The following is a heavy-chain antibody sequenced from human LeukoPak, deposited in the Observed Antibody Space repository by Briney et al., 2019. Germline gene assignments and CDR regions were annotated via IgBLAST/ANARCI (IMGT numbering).Heavy chain of an antibody. J-gene: IGHJ4*02. V-gene: IGHV3-30*18. Sequence: AGGSLRLSCAASGFTFSSYGMHWVRQAPGKGLEWVAVISYDGSNKYYADSVKGRFTISRDNSKNTLYLQMNSLRAEDTAVYYCAKPPPRGGYFDYWGQGTLVTVSS. CDR3: AKPPPRGGYFDY. CDR1: GFTFSSYG. D-gene: IGHD3-10*01. CDR2: ISYDGSNK.